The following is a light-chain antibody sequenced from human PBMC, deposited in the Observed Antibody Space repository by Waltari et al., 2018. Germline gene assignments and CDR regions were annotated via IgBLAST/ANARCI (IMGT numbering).Light chain of an antibody. CDR1: QNITNNY. CDR2: DSS. J-gene: IGKJ4*01. CDR3: QQYENSPLT. V-gene: IGKV3-20*01. Sequence: EVILTQSPDTLSLSPGARATLSCRASQNITNNYLAWYQQKPGLAPRLRIDDSSSRATGVPDRFSGSGSGTDFTLTIGRLEPEDYAVYYCQQYENSPLTFGGGTQVETK.